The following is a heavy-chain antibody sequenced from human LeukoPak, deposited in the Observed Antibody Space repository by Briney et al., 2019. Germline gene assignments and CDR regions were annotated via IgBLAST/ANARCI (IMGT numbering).Heavy chain of an antibody. V-gene: IGHV3-49*04. CDR1: GFTFGDYT. CDR2: IRGKTYGGTT. Sequence: PGGALRLSCTASGFTFGDYTMTWVRQAPGKGLEWVGFIRGKTYGGTTEYAASVGGRFTISRDDSKSIAYLQINSLKTDDTAVYYCSRVPGFTRDGFDIWGQGTMVTVSS. J-gene: IGHJ3*02. CDR3: SRVPGFTRDGFDI. D-gene: IGHD1-14*01.